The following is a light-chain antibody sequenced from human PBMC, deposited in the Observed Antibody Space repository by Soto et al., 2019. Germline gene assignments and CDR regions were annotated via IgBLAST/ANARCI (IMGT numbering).Light chain of an antibody. CDR2: AAS. CDR1: QGISSY. J-gene: IGKJ1*01. V-gene: IGKV1-9*01. CDR3: QQYNSYSRT. Sequence: IQLTQPPSSLSASVGDRVTITCRASQGISSYLAWYQQKPGKAPKLLIYAASTLQSGVPSRFSGSGSGTEFTLTITSLQPDDFATYYCQQYNSYSRTFGQGTKVE.